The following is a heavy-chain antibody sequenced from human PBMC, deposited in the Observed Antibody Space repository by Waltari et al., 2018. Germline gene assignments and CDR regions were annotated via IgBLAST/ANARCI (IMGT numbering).Heavy chain of an antibody. D-gene: IGHD1-26*01. J-gene: IGHJ3*02. V-gene: IGHV3-9*01. CDR1: GFTFDDYA. Sequence: EVQLVESGGGLVQPGRSLRLSCAASGFTFDDYAMHWVRQAPGKGLECVSGISWNSGSIGYADSVKGRFTISRDNAKNSLYLQMNSLRAEDTALYYCARWELLDYAFDIWGQGTMVTVSS. CDR2: ISWNSGSI. CDR3: ARWELLDYAFDI.